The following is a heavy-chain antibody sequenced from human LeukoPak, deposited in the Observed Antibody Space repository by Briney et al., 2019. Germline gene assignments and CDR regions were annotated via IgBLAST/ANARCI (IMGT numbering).Heavy chain of an antibody. CDR1: GFTFSSYT. Sequence: PGGSLRLSCAASGFTFSSYTMTWVRQAPGEGLEWVSRINSDGINTSYADSAKGRFTISRDNAKNTLNLQMNSLRAEDTAVYYCARDLGQYYDTSDNWFDPWGQGTLVTVSS. CDR3: ARDLGQYYDTSDNWFDP. D-gene: IGHD3-22*01. J-gene: IGHJ5*02. V-gene: IGHV3-74*01. CDR2: INSDGINT.